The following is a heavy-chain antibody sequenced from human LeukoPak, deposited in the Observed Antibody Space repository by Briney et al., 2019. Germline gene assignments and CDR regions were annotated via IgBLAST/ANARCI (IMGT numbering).Heavy chain of an antibody. Sequence: PGGSLRLSCAASGCTLSNYWMHWVRQAPGKGLVWISRINGDGSSKSYADSVKGRFTISRDNAKNTLYLQMDGLRAEDTAVYYCARVKASGLFDMWGQGTMVTVSS. CDR2: INGDGSSK. CDR1: GCTLSNYW. V-gene: IGHV3-74*01. CDR3: ARVKASGLFDM. J-gene: IGHJ3*02. D-gene: IGHD3-10*01.